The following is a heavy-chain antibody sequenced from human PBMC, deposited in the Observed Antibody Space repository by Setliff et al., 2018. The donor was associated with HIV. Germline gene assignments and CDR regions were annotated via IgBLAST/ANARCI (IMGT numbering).Heavy chain of an antibody. Sequence: SVKVSCKTSGGTLSNYVIAWVRQAPGQGLEWTGMISPMYNIPAYAQKFQGRVTFTADESTSTAYMELSILSSEYTAFYYCSRDPTVVAAAAFGGGSAWSDEGFDIWGQGTMVTVSS. V-gene: IGHV1-69*13. D-gene: IGHD6-19*01. CDR1: GGTLSNYV. CDR3: SRDPTVVAAAAFGGGSAWSDEGFDI. J-gene: IGHJ3*02. CDR2: ISPMYNIP.